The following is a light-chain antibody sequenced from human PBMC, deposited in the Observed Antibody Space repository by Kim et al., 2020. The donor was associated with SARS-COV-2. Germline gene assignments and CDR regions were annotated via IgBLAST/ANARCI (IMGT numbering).Light chain of an antibody. CDR3: AAWDDSLSGWV. CDR1: SSNIGSNY. CDR2: RNN. Sequence: RGTTSCYGTSSNIGSNYVYWYQQLPGTAPKLLIYRNNQRPSGVPDRFSGSKSGTSASLAISGLRSEDEADYYCAAWDDSLSGWVFGGGTQLTVL. J-gene: IGLJ3*02. V-gene: IGLV1-47*01.